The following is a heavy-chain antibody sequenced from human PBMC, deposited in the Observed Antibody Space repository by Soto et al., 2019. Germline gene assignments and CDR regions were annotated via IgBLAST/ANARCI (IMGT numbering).Heavy chain of an antibody. CDR3: AKEGNGGSSLDS. CDR1: GFKFDDYM. Sequence: GWSLRLSCEAAGFKFDDYMMHWVRQAPGKGLEWISLISWDGGSIDYADSIKGRFTVSRDNSKTSLYLHMHSLTSDDTAFYFCAKEGNGGSSLDSWGQGTLVTGSS. D-gene: IGHD2-15*01. J-gene: IGHJ5*01. CDR2: ISWDGGSI. V-gene: IGHV3-43*01.